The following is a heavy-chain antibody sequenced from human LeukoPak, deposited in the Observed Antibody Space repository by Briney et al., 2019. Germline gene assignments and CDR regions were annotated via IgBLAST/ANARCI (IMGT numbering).Heavy chain of an antibody. J-gene: IGHJ4*02. CDR1: GYTFTSYY. Sequence: ASVKVSCKASGYTFTSYYMHWVRQAPGQGLEWMGIINPSGGSTSYAQKFQGRVTMTRDMSTSTVYMELSSLRSEDTAVYYCARDLEGSGWYGNNDYWGQGTLVTVSS. V-gene: IGHV1-46*01. CDR2: INPSGGST. CDR3: ARDLEGSGWYGNNDY. D-gene: IGHD6-19*01.